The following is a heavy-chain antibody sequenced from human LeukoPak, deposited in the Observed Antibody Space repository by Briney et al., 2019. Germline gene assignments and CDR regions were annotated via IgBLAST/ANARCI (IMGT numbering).Heavy chain of an antibody. D-gene: IGHD6-6*01. V-gene: IGHV4-59*08. CDR2: IYYAGSS. CDR1: GVSIKNYY. Sequence: SETLSLTCTVSGVSIKNYYWSWIRQPPGKGLEWIANIYYAGSSNYNPSLKSRVSVSIDASKNHLSLKLTSVTAADTAIYYCARHAIPGSSSPFDYWGQGTLVTVSS. J-gene: IGHJ4*02. CDR3: ARHAIPGSSSPFDY.